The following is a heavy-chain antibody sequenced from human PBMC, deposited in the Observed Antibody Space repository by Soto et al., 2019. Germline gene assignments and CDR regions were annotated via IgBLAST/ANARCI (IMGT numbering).Heavy chain of an antibody. V-gene: IGHV4-39*01. CDR2: IYYSGST. CDR1: GGSISSSSYY. J-gene: IGHJ4*02. D-gene: IGHD3-3*01. Sequence: PSETLSLTCTVSGGSISSSSYYWGWIRQPPGKGLEWIGSIYYSGSTYYNPSLKSRVTISVDTSKNQFSLKLSSVTAADTAVYYCARSSAEYYDFWSGYYGRFDYWGQGTLVTVSS. CDR3: ARSSAEYYDFWSGYYGRFDY.